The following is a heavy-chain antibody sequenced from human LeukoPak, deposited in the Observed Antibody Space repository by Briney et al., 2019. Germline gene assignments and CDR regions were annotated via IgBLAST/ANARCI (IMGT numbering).Heavy chain of an antibody. V-gene: IGHV3-23*01. Sequence: GGSLRLSCVASGFTFRNCGMTWVRQAPGKGLEWVSTISGSDDGTYYADSVRGRFTISRDNSKNTLYLQMKALRDEDTATYYCAKRGPIYSSTPGNYFDYWGQGTLVTVSS. CDR2: ISGSDDGT. CDR3: AKRGPIYSSTPGNYFDY. J-gene: IGHJ4*02. CDR1: GFTFRNCG. D-gene: IGHD3-10*01.